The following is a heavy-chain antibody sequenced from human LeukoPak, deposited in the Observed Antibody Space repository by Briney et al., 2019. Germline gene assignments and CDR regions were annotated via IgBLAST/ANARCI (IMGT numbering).Heavy chain of an antibody. D-gene: IGHD3-16*02. J-gene: IGHJ4*02. CDR3: VSIDLDS. CDR1: GYTLTELS. Sequence: ASVKVSCKVSGYTLTELSIHWVRQAPGKGREWMGGEDGGPIYAQKFQGRVTMNEDTSTDTAYMDVSSLRSEDTAVYYCVSIDLDSWGQGTLVTVSS. V-gene: IGHV1-24*01. CDR2: EDGGP.